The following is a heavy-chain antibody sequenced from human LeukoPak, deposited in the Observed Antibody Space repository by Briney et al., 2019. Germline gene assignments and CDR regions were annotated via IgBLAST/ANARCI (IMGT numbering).Heavy chain of an antibody. V-gene: IGHV6-1*01. Sequence: SQTLSLTCAISGDSVSSNSAAWNWIRQSPSRGLEWLGRTYYRSKFYNDYAVSVKSRISINPDTSKNQFSLQLNSVTPEDTAVYYCARASFWFDYSGYYFDYWGQGTLVTVSS. D-gene: IGHD2-15*01. CDR3: ARASFWFDYSGYYFDY. CDR2: TYYRSKFYN. J-gene: IGHJ4*02. CDR1: GDSVSSNSAA.